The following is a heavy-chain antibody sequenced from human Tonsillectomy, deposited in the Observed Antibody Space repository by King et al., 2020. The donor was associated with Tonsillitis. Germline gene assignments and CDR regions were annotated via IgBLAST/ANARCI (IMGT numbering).Heavy chain of an antibody. CDR2: MYYSGST. V-gene: IGHV4-59*08. D-gene: IGHD3-16*01. CDR1: GGSINSYY. J-gene: IGHJ5*02. Sequence: QLQESGPGLVKPSETLSLTCTVSGGSINSYYWGWIRQPPGKGLEWIGYMYYSGSTNYNPSLKSRVTISADTSKNQFSLKLSSVTAADTAVEYCARTHTSPWGLNRFDPWGQGTLGTV. CDR3: ARTHTSPWGLNRFDP.